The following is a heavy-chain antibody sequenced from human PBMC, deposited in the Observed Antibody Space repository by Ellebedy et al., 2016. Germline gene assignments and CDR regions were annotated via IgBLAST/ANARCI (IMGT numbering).Heavy chain of an antibody. CDR1: GCPISSYY. D-gene: IGHD3-16*01. CDR3: AGGDVLGSSLDY. CDR2: IYYSGST. Sequence: SETLSLTCTAPGCPISSYYWSWIRQPPGKGLEWIGNIYYSGSTNYNPSINSRVTISVDTSKNQFSLKLSSVTAADTAVYYCAGGDVLGSSLDYWGQGTLVTVSS. V-gene: IGHV4-59*01. J-gene: IGHJ4*02.